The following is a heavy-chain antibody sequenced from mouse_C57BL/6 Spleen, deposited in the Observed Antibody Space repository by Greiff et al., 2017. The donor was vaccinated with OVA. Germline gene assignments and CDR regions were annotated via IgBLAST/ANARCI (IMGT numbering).Heavy chain of an antibody. Sequence: EVQLQQSGPELVKPGASVKISCKASGYTFTDYYMNWVKQSHGKSLEWIGDINPNNGGTSYNQKFKGKATLTVDKSSSTAYMELRSLTSEDSAVYYCARVTTVVATPYWYFDVWGTGTTVTVSS. CDR2: INPNNGGT. J-gene: IGHJ1*03. V-gene: IGHV1-26*01. CDR1: GYTFTDYY. D-gene: IGHD1-1*01. CDR3: ARVTTVVATPYWYFDV.